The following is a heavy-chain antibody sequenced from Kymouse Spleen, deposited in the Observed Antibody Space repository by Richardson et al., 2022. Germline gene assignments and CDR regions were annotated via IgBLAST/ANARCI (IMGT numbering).Heavy chain of an antibody. Sequence: EVQLVESGGGLVQPGGSLRLSCAASGFTFSSYAMSWVRQAPGKGLEWVSAISGSGGSTYYADSVKGRFTISRDNSKNTLYLQMNSLRAEDTAVYYCAKGAHYYDSSGYYYYYYGMDVWGQGTTVTVSS. D-gene: IGHD3-22*01. V-gene: IGHV3-23*04. CDR3: AKGAHYYDSSGYYYYYYGMDV. J-gene: IGHJ6*02. CDR2: ISGSGGST. CDR1: GFTFSSYA.